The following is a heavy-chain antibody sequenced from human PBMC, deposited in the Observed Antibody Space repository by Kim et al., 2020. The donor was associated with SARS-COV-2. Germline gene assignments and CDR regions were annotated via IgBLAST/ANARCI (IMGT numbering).Heavy chain of an antibody. V-gene: IGHV1-46*01. J-gene: IGHJ6*02. D-gene: IGHD1-26*01. Sequence: AQKVQGRVTMTRDTYTSTVYMELSSLRSEDTAVYYCARDLSGYYYYGMDVWGQGTTVTVSS. CDR3: ARDLSGYYYYGMDV.